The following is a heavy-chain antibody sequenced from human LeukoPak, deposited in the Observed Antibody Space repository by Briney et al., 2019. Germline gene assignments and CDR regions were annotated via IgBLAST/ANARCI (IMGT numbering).Heavy chain of an antibody. CDR1: GFTFSRYS. D-gene: IGHD5-12*01. V-gene: IGHV3-21*01. CDR3: VRAEGSSGKSEYFQH. Sequence: GGSLRLSCLASGFTFSRYSMKWVRQAPGKGLAWVSSIDGSSDDKHYIDSEKGRFTISRDNAKNSLFLQMNSLRAEDTAVYYCVRAEGSSGKSEYFQHWGQGTLVIVSS. J-gene: IGHJ1*01. CDR2: IDGSSDDK.